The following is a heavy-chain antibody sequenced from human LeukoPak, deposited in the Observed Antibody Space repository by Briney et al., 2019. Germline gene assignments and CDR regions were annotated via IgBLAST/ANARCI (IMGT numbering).Heavy chain of an antibody. D-gene: IGHD5-18*01. Sequence: GGSLRLSCAASGLTFSSFWLHWVRQAPGKGLVWVSRINFDGSSRSYADSVKGRFTVSRDNAKTTLYLQMNSLRAEDTALYYCATVLHTSMTTWAAFDTWGQGTMVTVSS. CDR3: ATVLHTSMTTWAAFDT. CDR2: INFDGSSR. J-gene: IGHJ3*02. V-gene: IGHV3-74*01. CDR1: GLTFSSFW.